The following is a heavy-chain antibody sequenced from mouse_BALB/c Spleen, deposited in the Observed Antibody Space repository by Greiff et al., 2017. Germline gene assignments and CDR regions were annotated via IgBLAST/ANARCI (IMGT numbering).Heavy chain of an antibody. CDR1: GYTFSSYW. J-gene: IGHJ1*01. D-gene: IGHD1-2*01. V-gene: IGHV1-9*01. CDR2: ILPGSGST. Sequence: VQLQQSGAELMKPGASVKISCKATGYTFSSYWIEWVKQRPGHGLEWIGEILPGSGSTNYNEKFKGKATFTADTSSNTAYMQLSSLTSEDSAVYYCARSGDYGHGYFDVWGAGTTVTVSS. CDR3: ARSGDYGHGYFDV.